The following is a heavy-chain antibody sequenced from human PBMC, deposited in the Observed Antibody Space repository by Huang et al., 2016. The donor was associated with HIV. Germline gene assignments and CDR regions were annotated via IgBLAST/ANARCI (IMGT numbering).Heavy chain of an antibody. D-gene: IGHD5-18*01. V-gene: IGHV4-59*11. Sequence: QVQLQESGPGLVKPSETLSLTCTVSSGSISDHYWSWLRQPPGKGLEWSGSIYYSGSTNYNSSLESRVTVLFDTSENQLSLRFSAVTAADTAMYYCARGGYTYGFYWYFDLWGRGTLVTVSS. J-gene: IGHJ2*01. CDR2: IYYSGST. CDR1: SGSISDHY. CDR3: ARGGYTYGFYWYFDL.